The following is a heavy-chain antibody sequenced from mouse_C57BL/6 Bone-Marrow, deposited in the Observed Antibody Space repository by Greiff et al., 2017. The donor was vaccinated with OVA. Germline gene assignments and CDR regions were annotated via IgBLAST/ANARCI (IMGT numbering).Heavy chain of an antibody. V-gene: IGHV5-6*01. CDR3: ARQVYGSSPFAY. Sequence: EVQLVESGGDLVKPGGSLKLSCAASGFTFSSYGMSWVRQTPDKRLEWVATISSGGSYTYYPDSVKGRFTISRDNAKNTLYLQMSSLKSEDTAMYYCARQVYGSSPFAYWGQGTLVTVSA. J-gene: IGHJ3*01. D-gene: IGHD1-1*01. CDR2: ISSGGSYT. CDR1: GFTFSSYG.